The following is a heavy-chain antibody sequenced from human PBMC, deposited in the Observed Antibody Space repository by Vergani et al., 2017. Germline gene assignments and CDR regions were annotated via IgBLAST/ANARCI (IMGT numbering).Heavy chain of an antibody. Sequence: QVQLVQSGAEVKKPGSSVKVSCKASGGTFSSYAISWVRQAPGQGLEWMGRIIPIFGTANYAQKFQGRVTITADESTSTAYMELSSLRSEDTAVYYRARVKTKYSNYYYYGMDVWGQGTTVTVSS. V-gene: IGHV1-69*18. CDR1: GGTFSSYA. CDR2: IIPIFGTA. D-gene: IGHD4-11*01. J-gene: IGHJ6*02. CDR3: ARVKTKYSNYYYYGMDV.